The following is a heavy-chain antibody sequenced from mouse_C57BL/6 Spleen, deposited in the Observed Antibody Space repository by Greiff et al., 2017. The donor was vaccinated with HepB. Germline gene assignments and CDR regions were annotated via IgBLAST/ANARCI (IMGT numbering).Heavy chain of an antibody. CDR1: GFTFSSYA. CDR3: ARDAELRLRPFAY. CDR2: ISDGGSYT. V-gene: IGHV5-4*01. J-gene: IGHJ3*01. D-gene: IGHD3-2*02. Sequence: DVQLVESGGGLVKPGGSLKLSCAASGFTFSSYAMSWVRQTPEKRLEWVATISDGGSYTYYPDNVKGRFTISRDNAKNNLYLQMSHLKSEDTATYYCARDAELRLRPFAYWGQGTLVTVSA.